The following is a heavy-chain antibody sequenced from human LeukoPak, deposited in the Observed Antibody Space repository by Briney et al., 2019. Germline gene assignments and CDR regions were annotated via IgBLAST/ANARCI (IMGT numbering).Heavy chain of an antibody. V-gene: IGHV4-4*02. CDR2: IYHSGST. Sequence: SETLSLTCAVSGGSISSSNWWSWVRQPPGKGLEWIGEIYHSGSTNYNPSLKSRVTMSVDTSKNQFSLKLSSVTAADTAVYYCARRSWVVGDWFDPWGQGTLVTVSS. CDR3: ARRSWVVGDWFDP. D-gene: IGHD2-15*01. J-gene: IGHJ5*02. CDR1: GGSISSSNW.